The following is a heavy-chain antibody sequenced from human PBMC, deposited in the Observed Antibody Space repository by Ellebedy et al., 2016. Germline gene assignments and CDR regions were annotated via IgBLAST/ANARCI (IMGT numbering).Heavy chain of an antibody. V-gene: IGHV3-7*03. Sequence: GESLKISCAASGFSFSSYWMSWVRQAPGKGPEWVANIQDDGTTQNYVDSVKGRFTISRDNAENSLYLQMSSLRAEDTAMYYCARLPWHGVAVATLDSWGQGTLVTVSS. CDR3: ARLPWHGVAVATLDS. CDR2: IQDDGTTQ. CDR1: GFSFSSYW. D-gene: IGHD5-12*01. J-gene: IGHJ4*02.